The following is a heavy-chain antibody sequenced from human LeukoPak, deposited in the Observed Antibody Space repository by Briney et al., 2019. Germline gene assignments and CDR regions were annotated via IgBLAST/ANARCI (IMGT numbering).Heavy chain of an antibody. CDR3: ASDSGGYPTIHYFDS. V-gene: IGHV4-39*01. CDR1: GGSLSSTSHY. D-gene: IGHD3-22*01. CDR2: IYYSGTT. J-gene: IGHJ4*02. Sequence: SETLSLTCTVSGGSLSSTSHYWGWIRQPPGKGLEWIGSIYYSGTTYYNPSLRSRVIISVDTSENQFSLRLTSVTAADTAVYYCASDSGGYPTIHYFDSWGQGVLVTVSS.